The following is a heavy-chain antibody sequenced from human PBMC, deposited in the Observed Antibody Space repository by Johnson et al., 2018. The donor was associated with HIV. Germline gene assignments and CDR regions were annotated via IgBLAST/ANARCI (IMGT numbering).Heavy chain of an antibody. Sequence: VQLVESGGGLVQPGGSLRLSCAASGFPFSRYAMHWVRQAPGKGLDYVSAISSNGGSTYYANSVKGRFTNSRDNSKNTLYLQMGSLRAEDMAVYYCARDQRWWLQSPGAFDIWGQGTMVTVSS. J-gene: IGHJ3*02. D-gene: IGHD5-24*01. CDR1: GFPFSRYA. V-gene: IGHV3-64*01. CDR3: ARDQRWWLQSPGAFDI. CDR2: ISSNGGST.